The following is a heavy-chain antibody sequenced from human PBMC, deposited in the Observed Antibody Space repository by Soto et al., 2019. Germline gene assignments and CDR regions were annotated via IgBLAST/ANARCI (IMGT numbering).Heavy chain of an antibody. CDR2: INHSGST. CDR3: ARGHYYGFGKYYYYMDV. Sequence: PSETLSLTCAVYGGSFSGYYWSWIRQPPGKGLEWIGEINHSGSTNYNPSLKSQVTISVDTSKNQFSLKLSSVTVADTAVYYCARGHYYGFGKYYYYMDVWGKGTTVTVSS. J-gene: IGHJ6*03. CDR1: GGSFSGYY. D-gene: IGHD3-10*01. V-gene: IGHV4-34*01.